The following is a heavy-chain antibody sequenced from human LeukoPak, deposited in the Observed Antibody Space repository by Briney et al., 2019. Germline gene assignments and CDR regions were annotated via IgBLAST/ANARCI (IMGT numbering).Heavy chain of an antibody. J-gene: IGHJ4*02. CDR3: ARGVNGDSDF. CDR1: GFTFTSYT. CDR2: TNSDETVT. V-gene: IGHV3-74*01. Sequence: GGSLRLSCAASGFTFTSYTMNWVRQPPGKGLVWVSRTNSDETVTTYADSVKGRFTISRDNAKNTLYLQMNSLRAEDTAVYYCARGVNGDSDFWGQGTLVTVSS. D-gene: IGHD2-21*01.